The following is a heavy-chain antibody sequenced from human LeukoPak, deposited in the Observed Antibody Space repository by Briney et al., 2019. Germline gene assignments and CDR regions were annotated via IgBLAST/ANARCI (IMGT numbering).Heavy chain of an antibody. CDR2: IKQDGNER. CDR3: AREPPYSNSWTDFDS. CDR1: GFTFSSYW. V-gene: IGHV3-7*01. J-gene: IGHJ4*02. D-gene: IGHD6-13*01. Sequence: PGGSLRLSCAASGFTFSSYWMSWVRQAPGKGLEWVANIKQDGNERNYVDSVKGRFTISRDNAKNSLFLQMNSLRAEDTAVYYCAREPPYSNSWTDFDSWGQGTLVTVSS.